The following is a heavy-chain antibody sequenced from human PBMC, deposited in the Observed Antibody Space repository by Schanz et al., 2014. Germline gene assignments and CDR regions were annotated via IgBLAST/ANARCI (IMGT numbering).Heavy chain of an antibody. Sequence: QVQLVQSGSELKKPGASVKVSCKASGYTFTNYAINWVRQAPGQGFEWVGSIIPPLRQTRYAQKFEERVIITADTSTTTVYMDLASLTSDDTAVYFCARIIDGDYLYWGQGTLVTVSS. CDR3: ARIIDGDYLY. CDR1: GYTFTNYA. J-gene: IGHJ4*02. V-gene: IGHV1-69*09. D-gene: IGHD4-17*01. CDR2: IIPPLRQT.